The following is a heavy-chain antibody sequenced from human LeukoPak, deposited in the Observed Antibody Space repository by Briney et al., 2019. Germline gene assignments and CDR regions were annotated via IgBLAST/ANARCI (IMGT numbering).Heavy chain of an antibody. D-gene: IGHD3-22*01. J-gene: IGHJ3*01. V-gene: IGHV3-23*01. CDR1: GITFSTYA. Sequence: GGSLRLSCAVSGITFSTYAVRWVRQAPGKGPEWVSIICGNARNKFYADSVRGRFTISRDNSKNTLFLQMDTLRVEDTAIYYCAKDPYYYDTDRLLNPVSFDVWGQGTMVTVSS. CDR3: AKDPYYYDTDRLLNPVSFDV. CDR2: ICGNARNK.